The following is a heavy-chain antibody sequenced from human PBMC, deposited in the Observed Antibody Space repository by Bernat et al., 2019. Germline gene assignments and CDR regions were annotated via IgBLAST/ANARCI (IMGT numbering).Heavy chain of an antibody. CDR1: GFTFSDYA. CDR3: AKDKVRGDGYVVFDY. Sequence: EVQLLESGGGLVQPGGSLRLTCGASGFTFSDYAMNWVRQAPGKGLEWVATILSSGSGTYYADSVRGRFNVSRDNSKNTLYLQVHSLRAEDTAVYYCAKDKVRGDGYVVFDYWGQGTLVTVSS. D-gene: IGHD3-10*01. J-gene: IGHJ4*02. V-gene: IGHV3-23*01. CDR2: ILSSGSGT.